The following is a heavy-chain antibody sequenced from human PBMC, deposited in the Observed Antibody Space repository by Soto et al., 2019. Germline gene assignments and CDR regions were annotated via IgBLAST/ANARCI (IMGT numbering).Heavy chain of an antibody. Sequence: GGSLRLSCVASGFVFKNYEMNWVRQAPGKGLEWISYISNSGNTIYVADSMRGRFTISRDNAKNSLFLQMNSLRADDTAVYYCARDIDNRDYYYGLDVWGQGTTVTVS. V-gene: IGHV3-48*03. D-gene: IGHD1-20*01. J-gene: IGHJ6*02. CDR2: ISNSGNTI. CDR1: GFVFKNYE. CDR3: ARDIDNRDYYYGLDV.